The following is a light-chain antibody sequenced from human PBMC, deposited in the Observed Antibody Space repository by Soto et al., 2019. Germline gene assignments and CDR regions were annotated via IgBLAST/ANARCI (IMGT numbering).Light chain of an antibody. Sequence: IQMTQSPLSLSASVGDRVIITCRASRDVGNDLGWYQQKPGKAPKLLIFTASTLHSGVPSRFIGSGSGTVFTLTISSLHPEDFATYFCQQYHSFPLTFGGGTTVEIK. V-gene: IGKV1-6*01. J-gene: IGKJ4*01. CDR2: TAS. CDR1: RDVGND. CDR3: QQYHSFPLT.